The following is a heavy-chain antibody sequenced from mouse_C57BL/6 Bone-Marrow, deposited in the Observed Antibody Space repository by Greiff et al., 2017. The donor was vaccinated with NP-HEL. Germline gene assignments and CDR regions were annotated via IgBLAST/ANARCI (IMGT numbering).Heavy chain of an antibody. CDR1: GYEFSNYW. Sequence: VQLQQSGAELVKPGASVKISCKASGYEFSNYWMNWVKQRPGKGLEWIGQIYPGDGDTNYTGNFKDKATLTAYKSSSTAYTQLSGLTSEDSAVYFCARGAYWGQGTLVTVSA. J-gene: IGHJ3*01. V-gene: IGHV1-80*01. CDR2: IYPGDGDT. CDR3: ARGAY.